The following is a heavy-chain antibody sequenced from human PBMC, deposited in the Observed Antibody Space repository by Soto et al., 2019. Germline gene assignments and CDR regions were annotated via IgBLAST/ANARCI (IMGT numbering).Heavy chain of an antibody. CDR2: IIPILGIA. CDR3: ARDVAAAGTVGELDY. Sequence: QVQLVQSGAEVKKPGSSVKVSCKASGGTFSSYTISWVRQAPGQGLEWMGRIIPILGIANYAQKFQGRVTITADKSTSTAYMELSSLRSEDTAVYYCARDVAAAGTVGELDYWGQGTLVTVSS. J-gene: IGHJ4*02. CDR1: GGTFSSYT. D-gene: IGHD6-13*01. V-gene: IGHV1-69*08.